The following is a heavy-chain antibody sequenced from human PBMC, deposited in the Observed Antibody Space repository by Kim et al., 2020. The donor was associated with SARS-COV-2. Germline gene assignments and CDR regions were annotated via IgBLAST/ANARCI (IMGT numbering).Heavy chain of an antibody. D-gene: IGHD6-19*01. Sequence: VSVKARLTIARDNAKTPLYLQRNSLRAEDTAVYYCAKGPEAYSSGWYTYWGQGTLVTVSS. V-gene: IGHV3-23*01. CDR3: AKGPEAYSSGWYTY. J-gene: IGHJ4*02.